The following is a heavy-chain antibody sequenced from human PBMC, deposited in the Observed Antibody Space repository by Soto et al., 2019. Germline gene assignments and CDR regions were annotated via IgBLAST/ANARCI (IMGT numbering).Heavy chain of an antibody. D-gene: IGHD3-10*01. CDR3: ARESYYYGSGSLNWFDP. V-gene: IGHV4-31*03. J-gene: IGHJ5*02. CDR2: IYYSGST. Sequence: QVQLQESGPGLVKPSQTLSLTCTVSGGSISSGGYYWSWIRQHPGKGLEWIGYIYYSGSTYYNPSRKSRVTISVDTSKNQFSLKLSSVTAADTAVYYCARESYYYGSGSLNWFDPWGQGTLVTVSS. CDR1: GGSISSGGYY.